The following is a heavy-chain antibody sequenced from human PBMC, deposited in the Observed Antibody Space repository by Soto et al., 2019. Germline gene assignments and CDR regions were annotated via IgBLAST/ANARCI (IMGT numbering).Heavy chain of an antibody. D-gene: IGHD4-17*01. CDR1: GGTFSSYT. CDR3: ARCMTTVTTRWFDP. CDR2: IIPIFGTA. V-gene: IGHV1-69*13. Sequence: SVKVSCKASGGTFSSYTISWVRQAPGQGLEWMGGIIPIFGTANYAQKFQGRVTITADESTSTAYMELSSLRSEDTAVHYCARCMTTVTTRWFDPWGQGTLVTVSS. J-gene: IGHJ5*02.